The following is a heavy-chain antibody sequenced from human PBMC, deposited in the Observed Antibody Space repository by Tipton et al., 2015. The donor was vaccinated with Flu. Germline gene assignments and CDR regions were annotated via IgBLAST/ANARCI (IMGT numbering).Heavy chain of an antibody. J-gene: IGHJ4*02. CDR2: IYSSGSA. CDR3: VRGSGSGTHVVFDF. D-gene: IGHD3-10*01. V-gene: IGHV4-4*07. Sequence: LRLSCTVSGGSIRSYYWSWIRQPAGKGLEWIGRIYSSGSASYSPSLKSRVTMSVDTSKNQFSLNLTSVTAADTAVYFCVRGSGSGTHVVFDFWGEGKLVTVSS. CDR1: GGSIRSYY.